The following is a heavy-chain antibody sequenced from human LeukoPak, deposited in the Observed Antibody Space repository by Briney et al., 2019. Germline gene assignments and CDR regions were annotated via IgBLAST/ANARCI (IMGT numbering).Heavy chain of an antibody. Sequence: PGGSLRLSCAASGFPFSSYAMSWVRQAPGKGLEWVSAISGSGGSTYYADSVKGRFTISRDNSKNTLYLQMNSLRAEDTAVYYCAKDGYFSGPYYYDSSGYPLYNWFDPWGQGTLVTVSS. CDR3: AKDGYFSGPYYYDSSGYPLYNWFDP. CDR1: GFPFSSYA. CDR2: ISGSGGST. J-gene: IGHJ5*02. V-gene: IGHV3-23*01. D-gene: IGHD3-22*01.